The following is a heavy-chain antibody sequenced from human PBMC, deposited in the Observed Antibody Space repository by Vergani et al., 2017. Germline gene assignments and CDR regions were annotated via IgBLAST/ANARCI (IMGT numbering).Heavy chain of an antibody. Sequence: EVQLVPSGAEVKTPGESLKISCKGSGYSFTSYWIGWVRQLPGKGLEWMGIIYPGDSDTGYSPSFQGQVTISADKSISTAYLQWSSLKASDTAMYYCARHEGYGDYYFDYWGQGTLVTVSS. V-gene: IGHV5-51*01. CDR2: IYPGDSDT. J-gene: IGHJ4*02. CDR1: GYSFTSYW. CDR3: ARHEGYGDYYFDY. D-gene: IGHD4-17*01.